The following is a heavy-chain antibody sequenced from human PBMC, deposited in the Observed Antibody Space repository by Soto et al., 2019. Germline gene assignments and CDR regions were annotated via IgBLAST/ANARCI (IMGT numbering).Heavy chain of an antibody. CDR2: MSYDGRKK. Sequence: QVQRVAAGGGVVQPGRSLRISCAASGCTLSSYAMHGVPQAPGKGLEWVAAMSYDGRKKSYADSVKGRFTSSRDNSKRTLCLQINRLRDEGTRVCYGARAHGRLLGYWGQGTLVTVSS. J-gene: IGHJ4*02. CDR1: GCTLSSYA. D-gene: IGHD3-22*01. CDR3: ARAHGRLLGY. V-gene: IGHV3-30*04.